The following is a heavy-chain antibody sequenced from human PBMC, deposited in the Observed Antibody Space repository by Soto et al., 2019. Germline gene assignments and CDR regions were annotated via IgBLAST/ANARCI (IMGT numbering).Heavy chain of an antibody. Sequence: ASVKVSCKASGYTLTTYGLSWVRQAPGRGLEWMAWISPYNGNSKVAQKYQGRVTMTTDTSTSTAYMEMRGLTSDDTAVYYCARGLKGGYCSTTSCTPGGGRFDPWGQGTLVTVSP. CDR1: GYTLTTYG. CDR2: ISPYNGNS. J-gene: IGHJ5*02. D-gene: IGHD2-2*01. V-gene: IGHV1-18*01. CDR3: ARGLKGGYCSTTSCTPGGGRFDP.